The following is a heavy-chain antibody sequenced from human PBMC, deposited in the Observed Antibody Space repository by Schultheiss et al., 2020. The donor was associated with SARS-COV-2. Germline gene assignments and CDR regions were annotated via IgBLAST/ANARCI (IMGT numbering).Heavy chain of an antibody. D-gene: IGHD3-9*01. J-gene: IGHJ5*02. V-gene: IGHV3-23*01. CDR3: AKSGYYDILTGYFLMFDP. CDR1: GFTFSSCS. CDR2: ISGSGGST. Sequence: GGSLRLSCAASGFTFSSCSMNWVRQAPGKGLEWVSAISGSGGSTYYADSVKGRFTISRDNSKNTLYLQMNSLRAEDTAVYYCAKSGYYDILTGYFLMFDPWGQGTLVTVSS.